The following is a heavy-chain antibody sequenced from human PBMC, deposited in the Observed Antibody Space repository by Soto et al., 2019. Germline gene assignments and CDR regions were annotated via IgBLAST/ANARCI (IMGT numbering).Heavy chain of an antibody. CDR2: ISYDGSNK. D-gene: IGHD3-22*01. Sequence: QVQLVESGGGVVQPGRSLRLSCAASGFTFSSYAMHWVRQAPGKGLEWVAVISYDGSNKYYADSVKGRFTIASDNSMNALYLQMNSLGAEDTAVYYCARGITYYYDSSGYYEFDYWGQGTLVTVSS. J-gene: IGHJ4*02. V-gene: IGHV3-30-3*01. CDR1: GFTFSSYA. CDR3: ARGITYYYDSSGYYEFDY.